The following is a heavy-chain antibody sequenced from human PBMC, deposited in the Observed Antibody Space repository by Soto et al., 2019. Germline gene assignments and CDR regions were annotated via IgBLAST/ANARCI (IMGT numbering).Heavy chain of an antibody. CDR2: ISVNVIDT. D-gene: IGHD2-15*01. V-gene: IGHV3-30*04. J-gene: IGHJ4*02. Sequence: GGSLRLSFAASGFTFNNYARHWLRHLPGQGLEGVAVISVNVIDTYYADSVKGRVTISRDNSRNTVFLQVSSLRSEDTAIFYCARDIERLRGPHPYSVGPGNWGQGTMVTVSS. CDR3: ARDIERLRGPHPYSVGPGN. CDR1: GFTFNNYA.